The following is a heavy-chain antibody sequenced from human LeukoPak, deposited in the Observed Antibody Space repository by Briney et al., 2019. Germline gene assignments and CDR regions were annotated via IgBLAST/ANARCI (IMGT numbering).Heavy chain of an antibody. Sequence: ASVKVSCKASGYTFTGYYMHWVRQAPGQGLEWMGIINPSGGSTSYAQKFQGRVTMTRDTSTSTVYMELSSLRSEDTAVYYCARDPAAAADNWEYYFDYWGQGTLVTVSS. CDR2: INPSGGST. J-gene: IGHJ4*02. V-gene: IGHV1-46*01. CDR3: ARDPAAAADNWEYYFDY. D-gene: IGHD6-13*01. CDR1: GYTFTGYY.